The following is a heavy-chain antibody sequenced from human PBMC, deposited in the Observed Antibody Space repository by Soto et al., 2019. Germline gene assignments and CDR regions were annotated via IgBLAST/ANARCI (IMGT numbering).Heavy chain of an antibody. J-gene: IGHJ4*02. CDR1: GDTFTTNS. V-gene: IGHV1-69*06. CDR2: IIPVVGTT. D-gene: IGHD2-8*01. CDR3: ARGLLYATTYFDY. Sequence: QVQLVQSGAEVKKPGSSVKVSCKASGDTFTTNSLNWVRQAHGQGLEWMGGIIPVVGTTKYAQKYQDRVTITGDKSTNTAYMELSSLRSDDTAVYYCARGLLYATTYFDYWGQGTPVTFSS.